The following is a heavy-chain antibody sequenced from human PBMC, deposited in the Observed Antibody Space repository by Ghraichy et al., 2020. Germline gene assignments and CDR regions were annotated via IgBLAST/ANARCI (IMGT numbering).Heavy chain of an antibody. CDR3: ARDFSAGAGLTP. Sequence: SETLSLTCTVSGGSISTYAWSWIRQPPGKGLEWIGNIYYSETTNYNPSLKSRVTISLDTSKNQFSLNLTSVTVADTAVYYCARDFSAGAGLTPWGRGTLVTVSS. D-gene: IGHD6-19*01. J-gene: IGHJ5*02. CDR2: IYYSETT. CDR1: GGSISTYA. V-gene: IGHV4-59*01.